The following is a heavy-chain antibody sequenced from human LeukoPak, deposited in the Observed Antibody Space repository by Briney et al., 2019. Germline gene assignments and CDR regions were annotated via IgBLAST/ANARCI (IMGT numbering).Heavy chain of an antibody. V-gene: IGHV1-18*01. CDR2: ISAYNGNT. Sequence: ASVKVSCKASGYTFTSYGISWVRQAPGQGLEWMGWISAYNGNTNYAQKLQGRVTMTTDTSTSTAYMELRSLRSDDTAVYYCARDRERVVATMGYYWGQGTLITVSS. CDR1: GYTFTSYG. CDR3: ARDRERVVATMGYY. J-gene: IGHJ4*02. D-gene: IGHD5-12*01.